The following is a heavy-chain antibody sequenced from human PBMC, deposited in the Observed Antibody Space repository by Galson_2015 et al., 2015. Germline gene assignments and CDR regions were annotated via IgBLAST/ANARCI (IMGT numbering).Heavy chain of an antibody. CDR1: GGTFSSYA. CDR2: IIPIFGTA. J-gene: IGHJ5*02. D-gene: IGHD2-2*03. CDR3: ARAELDIVVVPAASAPNGFDP. Sequence: SVKVSCKASGGTFSSYAISWVRQAPGQGLEWMGGIIPIFGTANYAQKFQGRVTITADESTSTAYMELSSLRSGDTAVYYCARAELDIVVVPAASAPNGFDPWGQGTLVTVSS. V-gene: IGHV1-69*13.